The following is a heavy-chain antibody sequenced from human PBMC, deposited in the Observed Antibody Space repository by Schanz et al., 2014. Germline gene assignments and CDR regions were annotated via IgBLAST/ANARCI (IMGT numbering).Heavy chain of an antibody. Sequence: EVQLLESGGGLVQPGGSLRLSCAASGFTFRGYAMSWVRQAPGRGLEWVSIISGSGGNTYYADAVRGRFTISRDNAKNTLYLQMNTLRAEDTAVYYCARDRRNADLDYWGQGTLXTVSS. CDR1: GFTFRGYA. CDR3: ARDRRNADLDY. D-gene: IGHD1-1*01. V-gene: IGHV3-23*01. J-gene: IGHJ4*02. CDR2: ISGSGGNT.